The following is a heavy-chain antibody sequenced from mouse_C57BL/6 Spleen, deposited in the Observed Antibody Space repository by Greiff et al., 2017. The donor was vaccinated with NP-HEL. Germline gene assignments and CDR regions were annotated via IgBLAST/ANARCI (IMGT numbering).Heavy chain of an antibody. CDR2: IYPGNSDT. CDR1: GYTFTSYW. D-gene: IGHD2-4*01. Sequence: DVQLQESGTVLARPGASVKMSCKTSGYTFTSYWMHWVKQRPGQGLEWIGAIYPGNSDTSYNQKFKGKAKLTAVTSASTAYMELSSLTKEDSAVYDCTRRVFYDYDVGYFDVWGTGTTVTVSS. CDR3: TRRVFYDYDVGYFDV. V-gene: IGHV1-5*01. J-gene: IGHJ1*03.